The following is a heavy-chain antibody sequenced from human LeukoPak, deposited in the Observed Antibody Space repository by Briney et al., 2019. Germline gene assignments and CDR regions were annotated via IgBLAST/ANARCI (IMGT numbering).Heavy chain of an antibody. CDR3: ARAGYCSGGSCYHDFDY. J-gene: IGHJ4*02. CDR1: GFTFSSYS. Sequence: KPGVSLRLSCAASGFTFSSYSMNWVRQAPGKGLAWVSSISSSSSYIYYADSVKGRFTISRDNAKNSLYLQMNSLRAEDTAVYYCARAGYCSGGSCYHDFDYWGQGTLVTVS. CDR2: ISSSSSYI. V-gene: IGHV3-21*01. D-gene: IGHD2-15*01.